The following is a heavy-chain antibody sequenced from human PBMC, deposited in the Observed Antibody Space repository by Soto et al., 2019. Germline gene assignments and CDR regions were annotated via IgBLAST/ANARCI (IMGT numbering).Heavy chain of an antibody. D-gene: IGHD6-13*01. CDR1: EFTFSSYA. CDR2: ISYDGSNK. J-gene: IGHJ4*02. Sequence: GGSLRLSCATSEFTFSSYAMHWVRQAPGKGLEWVAVISYDGSNKYYADSVKGQFTISRDNSKNTLYLQMNSLRAEDTAVYYCARGHIAAAGIANYWGQGTLVTVSS. CDR3: ARGHIAAAGIANY. V-gene: IGHV3-30-3*01.